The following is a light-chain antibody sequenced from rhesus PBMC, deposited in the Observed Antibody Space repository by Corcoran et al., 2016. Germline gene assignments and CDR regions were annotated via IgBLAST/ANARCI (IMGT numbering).Light chain of an antibody. V-gene: IGLV3-44*01. J-gene: IGLJ1*01. Sequence: SYDLTQPPSVSVSPGQTARITCGGDNIGNNNVHWYQQKPPQAPLLVIYFADERSSGIPERFSGSKSATTATLTISGVEAGDEADYFCQVWDTSRDQYIFGGGTRLTVL. CDR2: FAD. CDR3: QVWDTSRDQYI. CDR1: NIGNNN.